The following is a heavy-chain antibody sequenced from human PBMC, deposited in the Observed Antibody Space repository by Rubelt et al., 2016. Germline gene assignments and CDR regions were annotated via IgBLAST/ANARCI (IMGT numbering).Heavy chain of an antibody. V-gene: IGHV4-34*01. CDR2: IYFNGDA. Sequence: QVQLQLWGAGLLKPSETLSLTCAVSGGSLSGYYWSWVRQSPGEGLEWIGAIYFNGDAYYNPSLPSRVVISVDTSKNQFSLSWSSVTAADTAVYSCASLTLREGFDYFDYWGQGTLVTVSS. CDR3: ASLTLREGFDYFDY. J-gene: IGHJ4*02. CDR1: GGSLSGYY. D-gene: IGHD3-16*01.